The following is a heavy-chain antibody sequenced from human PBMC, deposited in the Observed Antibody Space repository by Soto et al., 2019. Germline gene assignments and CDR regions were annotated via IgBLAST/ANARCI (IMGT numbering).Heavy chain of an antibody. Sequence: PGESLKVSCKGSGYSFSHYWIAWVGQMPVKGLEYIGIIYPSDSDTRYSPSFQGPVPMSADKSISTAYLQWSSLKASHTAIYYWARHGFYGDYASNDYDPCGQGTLVSVSS. D-gene: IGHD4-17*01. J-gene: IGHJ5*02. CDR2: IYPSDSDT. V-gene: IGHV5-51*01. CDR3: ARHGFYGDYASNDYDP. CDR1: GYSFSHYW.